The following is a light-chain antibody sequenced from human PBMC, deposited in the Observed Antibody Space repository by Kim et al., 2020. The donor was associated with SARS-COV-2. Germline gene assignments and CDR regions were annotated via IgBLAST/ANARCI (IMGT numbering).Light chain of an antibody. CDR3: SSYTTTSTYV. Sequence: GQSITIPCTGTSGAVGAHAYVSWYQQHPDKAPKLMVYDVSKRPSGISDRFSGSKSGNTASLTISGLQTEDEADYYCSSYTTTSTYVFGTGTKVTVL. J-gene: IGLJ1*01. V-gene: IGLV2-14*04. CDR1: SGAVGAHAY. CDR2: DVS.